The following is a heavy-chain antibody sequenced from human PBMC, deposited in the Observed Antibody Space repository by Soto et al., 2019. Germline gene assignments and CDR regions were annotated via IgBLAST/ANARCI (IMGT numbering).Heavy chain of an antibody. V-gene: IGHV3-23*01. CDR1: GFSFSSYA. Sequence: DVQLLESGGGLVEPGGSLRLSCVASGFSFSSYAMTWVRQAPGRGLEWVSVISGSDGSTYYADSVKGRFTISRDNSKNPLYLQMNSLRAEDTSVYYCAKDRERDAWYEDSWGQGTLVTVSS. D-gene: IGHD6-13*01. J-gene: IGHJ4*02. CDR2: ISGSDGST. CDR3: AKDRERDAWYEDS.